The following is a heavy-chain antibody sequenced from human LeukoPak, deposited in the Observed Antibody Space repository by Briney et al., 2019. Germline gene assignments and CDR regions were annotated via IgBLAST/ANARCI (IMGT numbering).Heavy chain of an antibody. CDR3: ARAVVSGYSYGFDY. CDR2: FDPEDGET. CDR1: GYTLTELS. V-gene: IGHV1-24*01. Sequence: ASVKVSCKVSGYTLTELSMHWVRQAPGKGLEWMGGFDPEDGETIYAQKFQGRVTITADESTSTAYMELSSLRSEDTAVYYCARAVVSGYSYGFDYWGQGTLVTVSS. D-gene: IGHD5-18*01. J-gene: IGHJ4*02.